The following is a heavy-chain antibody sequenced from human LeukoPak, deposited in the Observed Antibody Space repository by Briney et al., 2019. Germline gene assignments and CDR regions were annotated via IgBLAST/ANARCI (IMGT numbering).Heavy chain of an antibody. Sequence: GGSLRLSCAVSGFAFGSEAMSWVRQSPARGLEWVASISPGGGTTYYADYVKGRFTISRDNSKNSLFVQMNSLRAEDTAVYFCAKSRSGSASWALQIFDDWGQGTLVTVSS. J-gene: IGHJ4*02. D-gene: IGHD2-2*01. CDR3: AKSRSGSASWALQIFDD. CDR2: ISPGGGTT. V-gene: IGHV3-23*01. CDR1: GFAFGSEA.